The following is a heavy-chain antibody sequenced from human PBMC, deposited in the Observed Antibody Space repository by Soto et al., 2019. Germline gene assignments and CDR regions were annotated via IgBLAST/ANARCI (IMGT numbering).Heavy chain of an antibody. Sequence: SGTLSLTCTVSGGSISSSSYYWGWIRPPPGKGLEWIGSIYYSGSTYYNPSLKSRVTISVDTSKTQLSLKLRSVAAADADVYYCARVIAVAGTNWGQGTLVTVSS. CDR2: IYYSGST. CDR3: ARVIAVAGTN. J-gene: IGHJ4*02. V-gene: IGHV4-39*01. CDR1: GGSISSSSYY. D-gene: IGHD6-19*01.